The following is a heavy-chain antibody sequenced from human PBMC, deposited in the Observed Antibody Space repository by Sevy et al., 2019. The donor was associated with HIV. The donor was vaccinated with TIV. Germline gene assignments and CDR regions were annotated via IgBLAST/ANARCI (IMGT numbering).Heavy chain of an antibody. CDR3: ARSPPVVVVPGAPSWFDP. J-gene: IGHJ5*02. CDR1: DGSFSGYY. CDR2: INESGIT. D-gene: IGHD2-2*01. V-gene: IGHV4-34*01. Sequence: SETLSLTCAVHDGSFSGYYWNWIRQLPGKGLEWIGEINESGITYYNPSLKSRVTISVDTSKKQISLKRNSVTAADTAVYFCARSPPVVVVPGAPSWFDPWGQGTRVTVSS.